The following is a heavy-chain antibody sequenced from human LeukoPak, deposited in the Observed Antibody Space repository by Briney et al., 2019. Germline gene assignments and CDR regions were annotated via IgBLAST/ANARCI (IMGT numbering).Heavy chain of an antibody. V-gene: IGHV4-61*01. D-gene: IGHD2-15*01. Sequence: SETLSLTCTVSGGSVSSGSYYWSWIRQPPGKGLEWLGYIYYSGSTNYNPSLKSRVTISVDTSKNQFSLKLSSVTAADTAVYYCARSAVAATVSYFQHWGQGTLVTVSS. CDR1: GGSVSSGSYY. CDR3: ARSAVAATVSYFQH. CDR2: IYYSGST. J-gene: IGHJ1*01.